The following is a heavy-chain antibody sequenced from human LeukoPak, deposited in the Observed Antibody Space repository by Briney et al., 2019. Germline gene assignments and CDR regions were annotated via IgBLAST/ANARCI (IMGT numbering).Heavy chain of an antibody. CDR3: ARAVRGDFWSKGYFDY. Sequence: PGGSLRLSCAASGFTVSSNYMSWVRQAPGKGLEWVSVIYSGGSTYYADSVKGRSTISRDNSKNTLYLQMNSLRAEDTAVYYCARAVRGDFWSKGYFDYWGQGTLVTVSS. J-gene: IGHJ4*02. CDR1: GFTVSSNY. D-gene: IGHD3-3*01. V-gene: IGHV3-53*01. CDR2: IYSGGST.